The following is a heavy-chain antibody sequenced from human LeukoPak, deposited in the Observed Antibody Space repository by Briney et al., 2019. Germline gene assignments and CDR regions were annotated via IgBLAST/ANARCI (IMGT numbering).Heavy chain of an antibody. Sequence: GGSLRLSCAASGFTFSNAWMSWVRQAPGKGLEWVGRIKSKTDGWTTDYAAHVKGRFTISRDDSKNTLYLQMNSLRAEDTAVYYCAKVREYYGSGSLGDYWGQGTLVTVSS. CDR1: GFTFSNAW. V-gene: IGHV3-15*01. D-gene: IGHD3-10*01. J-gene: IGHJ4*02. CDR3: AKVREYYGSGSLGDY. CDR2: IKSKTDGWTT.